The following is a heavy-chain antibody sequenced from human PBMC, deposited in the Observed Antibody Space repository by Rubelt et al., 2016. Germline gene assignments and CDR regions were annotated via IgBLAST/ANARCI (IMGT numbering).Heavy chain of an antibody. CDR3: ARHGRRCFDL. CDR2: IKDDGGET. Sequence: EVQLVESGGGLLQPGGSLRLSCAASGFTFTIYWMAWVRQAPGRGLEWVANIKDDGGETYYVDSVRGRFTVSKDNAKNSLHLQMNCLRTEDTAVYYCARHGRRCFDLWGQGTLVTVSS. V-gene: IGHV3-7*03. J-gene: IGHJ4*02. CDR1: GFTFTIYW.